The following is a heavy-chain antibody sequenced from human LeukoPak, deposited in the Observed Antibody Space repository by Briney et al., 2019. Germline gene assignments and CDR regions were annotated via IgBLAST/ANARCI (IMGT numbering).Heavy chain of an antibody. D-gene: IGHD1-26*01. CDR3: ARQIGWELLRQEAFGI. CDR1: GGSISSYY. CDR2: IYYSGST. J-gene: IGHJ3*02. Sequence: SETLSLTCTVSGGSISSYYWSWIRQPPGKGLEWIGYIYYSGSTNYNPSLKSRVTISVDTSKNQFSLKLSSVTAADTAVYYCARQIGWELLRQEAFGIWGQGTMVTVSS. V-gene: IGHV4-59*01.